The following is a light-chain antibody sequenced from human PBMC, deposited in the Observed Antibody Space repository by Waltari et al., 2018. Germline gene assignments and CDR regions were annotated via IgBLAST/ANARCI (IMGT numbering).Light chain of an antibody. CDR1: QSVSSN. Sequence: ETVMTQFPTTLSVSPGETATHSCRASQSVSSNLAWYQQKPGQAPRLLIYGASTRATGIPARFSGSGSGTDFTLTISSLQSEDFAVYYCQQYSKWPPHTFGQGTKLEL. CDR2: GAS. CDR3: QQYSKWPPHT. V-gene: IGKV3-15*01. J-gene: IGKJ2*01.